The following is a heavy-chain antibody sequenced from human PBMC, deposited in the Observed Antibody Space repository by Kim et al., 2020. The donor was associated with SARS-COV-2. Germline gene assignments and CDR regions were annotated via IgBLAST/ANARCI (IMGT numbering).Heavy chain of an antibody. D-gene: IGHD2-2*01. CDR3: ARSVANIVVVPAIYYYYYYGMDV. CDR1: GGSFSGYY. V-gene: IGHV4-34*01. CDR2: INHSGST. Sequence: SETLSLTCAVYGGSFSGYYWSWIRQPPGKGLEWIGEINHSGSTNYNPSLKSRVTISVDASKNQFSLKLSSVTAADTAVYYCARSVANIVVVPAIYYYYYYGMDVWGQGTTVTVSS. J-gene: IGHJ6*02.